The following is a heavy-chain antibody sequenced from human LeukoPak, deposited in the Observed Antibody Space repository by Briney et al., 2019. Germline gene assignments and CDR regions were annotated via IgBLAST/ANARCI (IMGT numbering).Heavy chain of an antibody. Sequence: GGSLRLSCAASGYTFSSYAMSWVRQAPGKGLEWVSAISGSGAGIYYADSVKGRFTISRDNSKNTLYLQMNSLRAEDTAVYYCADEYSSGWYAYWGQGTLVTVSS. J-gene: IGHJ4*02. CDR1: GYTFSSYA. V-gene: IGHV3-23*01. CDR3: ADEYSSGWYAY. CDR2: ISGSGAGI. D-gene: IGHD6-19*01.